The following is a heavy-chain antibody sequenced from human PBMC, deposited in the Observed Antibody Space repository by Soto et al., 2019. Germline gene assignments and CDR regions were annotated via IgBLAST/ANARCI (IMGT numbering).Heavy chain of an antibody. V-gene: IGHV1-46*03. CDR3: AIGRGSSTSCYAGSLCGMDV. D-gene: IGHD2-2*01. Sequence: GASVKVSCKASGYTFTSYYMHWVRQAPGQGLEWMGIINPSGGSTSYAQKFQGRVTITADESTSTAYMELSSLRSEDTAVYYCAIGRGSSTSCYAGSLCGMDVWGQGTTVTVSS. CDR2: INPSGGST. J-gene: IGHJ6*02. CDR1: GYTFTSYY.